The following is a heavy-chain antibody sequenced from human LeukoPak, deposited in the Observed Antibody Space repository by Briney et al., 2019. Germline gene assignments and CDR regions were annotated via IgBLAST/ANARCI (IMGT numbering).Heavy chain of an antibody. CDR3: ARDQGYGDYVPLHYYYMDV. J-gene: IGHJ6*03. D-gene: IGHD4-17*01. Sequence: SVKVSCKASGGTFSSYAISWVRQAPGQGLEWMGRIIPIFGTANYAQKFQGRVTITTDESTSTACMELSSLRSEDTAVYYCARDQGYGDYVPLHYYYMDVWGKGTTVTVSS. V-gene: IGHV1-69*05. CDR2: IIPIFGTA. CDR1: GGTFSSYA.